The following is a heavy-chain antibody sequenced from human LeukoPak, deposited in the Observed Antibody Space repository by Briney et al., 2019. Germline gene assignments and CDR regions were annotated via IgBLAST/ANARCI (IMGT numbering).Heavy chain of an antibody. J-gene: IGHJ1*01. CDR3: ARRNSGIAARPIQYFQH. D-gene: IGHD6-6*01. CDR2: ITAYNGNT. V-gene: IGHV1-18*01. CDR1: GGTFSSYA. Sequence: ASVKVSCKASGGTFSSYAISWVRQAPGQGHEWMGWITAYNGNTNYAQKLQGRVTMTTDTSTSTAYMELRSLRSDDTAVYYCARRNSGIAARPIQYFQHWGQGTLVTVSS.